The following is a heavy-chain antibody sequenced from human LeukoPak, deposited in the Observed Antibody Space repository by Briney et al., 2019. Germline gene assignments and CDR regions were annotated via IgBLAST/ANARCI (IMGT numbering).Heavy chain of an antibody. CDR2: IRYDGTNK. Sequence: GGSLRLSCAASGFTFSNFGMHWVRQAPGKGLEWVAFIRYDGTNKYYADSVKGRFTISRDNSKNTLYLQMNSLRAEDTAVYYCAREEMATISFDYWGQGTLVTVSS. D-gene: IGHD5-24*01. V-gene: IGHV3-30*02. CDR1: GFTFSNFG. CDR3: AREEMATISFDY. J-gene: IGHJ4*02.